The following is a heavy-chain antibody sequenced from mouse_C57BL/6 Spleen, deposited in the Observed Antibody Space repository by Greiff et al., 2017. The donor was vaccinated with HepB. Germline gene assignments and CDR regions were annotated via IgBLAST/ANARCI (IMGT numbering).Heavy chain of an antibody. D-gene: IGHD2-5*01. CDR2: IYPGDGDT. J-gene: IGHJ4*01. CDR3: ARGVYYSHYGRKYYAMDY. CDR1: GYAFSSYW. V-gene: IGHV1-80*01. Sequence: QVKLVESGAELVKPGASVKISCKASGYAFSSYWMNWVKQRPGKGLEWIGQIYPGDGDTNYNGKFKGKATLTADKSSSTAYMQLSSLTSEDSAVYFCARGVYYSHYGRKYYAMDYWGQGTSVTVSS.